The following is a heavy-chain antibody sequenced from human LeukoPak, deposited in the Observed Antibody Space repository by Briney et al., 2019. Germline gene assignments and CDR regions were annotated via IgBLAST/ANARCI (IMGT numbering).Heavy chain of an antibody. Sequence: GGSLRLSCAASGFTVSSNYMSWVRQAPGKGLEWVAVIWYDGSNKYYADSVKGRFTISRDNSKNTLYLQMNSLRAEDTAVYYCARDDGGDFDYWGQGTLVTVSS. D-gene: IGHD2-15*01. CDR1: GFTVSSNY. CDR2: IWYDGSNK. V-gene: IGHV3-33*08. CDR3: ARDDGGDFDY. J-gene: IGHJ4*02.